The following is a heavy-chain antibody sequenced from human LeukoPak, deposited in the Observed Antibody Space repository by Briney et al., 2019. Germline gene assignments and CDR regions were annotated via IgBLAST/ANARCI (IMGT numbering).Heavy chain of an antibody. CDR2: IYYSGST. J-gene: IGHJ5*02. CDR1: GGSISSSSYY. CDR3: ARQVRGLFDP. D-gene: IGHD2-2*01. V-gene: IGHV4-39*01. Sequence: SETLSLTCTVSGGSISSSSYYWGWIRQPPGKGLEWIGSIYYSGSTYYNPSLKSRVTISVDTSKNQFSLKLSSVTAADTVVYYCARQVRGLFDPWGQGTLVTVSS.